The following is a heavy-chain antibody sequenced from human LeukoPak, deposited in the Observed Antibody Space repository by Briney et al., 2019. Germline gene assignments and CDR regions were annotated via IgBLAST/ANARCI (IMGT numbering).Heavy chain of an antibody. CDR3: ASLKNYYDSSGYLVTDAFDI. CDR1: GYTFTSYG. D-gene: IGHD3-22*01. V-gene: IGHV1-18*01. Sequence: ATVKVSCKASGYTFTSYGISWVRQAPGQGLEWMGWISAYNGNTNYAQKLQGRVTMTTDTSTSTAYMELRSLKSDDTAVYYCASLKNYYDSSGYLVTDAFDIWGQGTMVTVSS. J-gene: IGHJ3*02. CDR2: ISAYNGNT.